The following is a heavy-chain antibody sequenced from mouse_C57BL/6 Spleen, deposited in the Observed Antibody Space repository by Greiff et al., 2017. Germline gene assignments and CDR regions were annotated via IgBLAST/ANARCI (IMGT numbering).Heavy chain of an antibody. CDR2: IHPNSGST. CDR3: ASGYYAERCYFDY. Sequence: QVQLQQPGAELVKPGASVKLSCKASGYTFTRYWMHWVKQRPGQGLEWIGMIHPNSGSTNYNEKFKSKATLTVDKSSSTAYMQLSSLTSEDSAVXYCASGYYAERCYFDYWGQGTTRTVSS. D-gene: IGHD2-3*01. V-gene: IGHV1-64*01. J-gene: IGHJ2*01. CDR1: GYTFTRYW.